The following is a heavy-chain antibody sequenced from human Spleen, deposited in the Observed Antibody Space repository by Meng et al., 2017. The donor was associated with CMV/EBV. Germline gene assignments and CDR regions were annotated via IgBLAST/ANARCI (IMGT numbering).Heavy chain of an antibody. J-gene: IGHJ3*01. V-gene: IGHV1-69*05. CDR1: GDTFSSYA. CDR3: AKAGGGAFDS. Sequence: SVKVSCKASGDTFSSYAITWVRLAPGQGLEWMGGSIPMLGTVKYAQDFEGRVTNTTDESMTTAYMALASLRAEDTAIYYCAKAGGGAFDSWGQGTKVTVSS. D-gene: IGHD3-10*01. CDR2: SIPMLGTV.